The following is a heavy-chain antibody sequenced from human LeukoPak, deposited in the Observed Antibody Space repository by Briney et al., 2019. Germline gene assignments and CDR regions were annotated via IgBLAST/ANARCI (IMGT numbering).Heavy chain of an antibody. CDR1: GFTFSSYA. J-gene: IGHJ4*02. V-gene: IGHV3-30-3*01. Sequence: PGGSLRLSCAASGFTFSSYAMHWVRQAPGKGLEGVAVISYTGSNNYYADSVKGRFTISRDNSKNTLYLQMKSLRAEDTALYYCARDREYYDSSGYYPLSSFDYWGQGTLVTVSS. D-gene: IGHD3-22*01. CDR2: ISYTGSNN. CDR3: ARDREYYDSSGYYPLSSFDY.